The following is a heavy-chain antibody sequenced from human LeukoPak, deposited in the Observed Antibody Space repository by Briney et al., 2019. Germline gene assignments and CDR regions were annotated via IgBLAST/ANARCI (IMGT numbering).Heavy chain of an antibody. CDR1: GGTISSYY. CDR3: ARVHYDSSGYRKFDY. Sequence: SETLSLTCTVSGGTISSYYWSWIRQPPGKGLEWMGYIYYCGSTNYNPSLKSRVTISVDTSKNQFSLKLSSVTAADTAVYYCARVHYDSSGYRKFDYWGQGTLVTVSS. D-gene: IGHD3-22*01. V-gene: IGHV4-59*01. CDR2: IYYCGST. J-gene: IGHJ4*02.